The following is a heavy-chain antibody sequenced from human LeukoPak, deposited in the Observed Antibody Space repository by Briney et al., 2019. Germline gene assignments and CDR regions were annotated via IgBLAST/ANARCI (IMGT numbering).Heavy chain of an antibody. CDR2: IYYSGST. J-gene: IGHJ3*02. CDR1: GGSISSYY. CDR3: ARDLEFDFWSGSSLHAFDI. V-gene: IGHV4-59*01. Sequence: SETLSLTCTVSGGSISSYYWSWIRQPPGKGLEWIGYIYYSGSTNYNPSLKSRVTISVDTSKNQFSLKLSSVTAADTAVYYCARDLEFDFWSGSSLHAFDIWGQGTMVTVSS. D-gene: IGHD3-3*01.